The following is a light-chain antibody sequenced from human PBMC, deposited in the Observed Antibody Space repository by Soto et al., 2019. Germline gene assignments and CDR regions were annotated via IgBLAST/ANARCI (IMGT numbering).Light chain of an antibody. Sequence: QSVLTQPPSAPGTPGQRVTISCSGSNSNIGGNTVNWYQQLPGAAPKLLMYSNDQRPSGVPDRFSGSKFGTTASLAISGLQSEDEADYYCSSYAGSSNVFGTGTKVTVL. CDR2: SND. CDR3: SSYAGSSNV. V-gene: IGLV1-44*01. J-gene: IGLJ1*01. CDR1: NSNIGGNT.